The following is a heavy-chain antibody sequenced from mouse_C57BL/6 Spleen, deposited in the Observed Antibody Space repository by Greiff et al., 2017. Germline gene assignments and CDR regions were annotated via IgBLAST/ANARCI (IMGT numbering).Heavy chain of an antibody. V-gene: IGHV1-53*01. CDR1: GYNFTSYW. Sequence: QVQLQQPGTELVKPGASVKLSCKASGYNFTSYWMHWVKQRPGQGLEWIGNINPSNGGTNYNEKFKSKATLTVDKSSSTAYMQLRSLPSEDSAVYYCASPYYYGSSPPDYWGQGTTLTVSS. CDR3: ASPYYYGSSPPDY. CDR2: INPSNGGT. D-gene: IGHD1-1*01. J-gene: IGHJ2*01.